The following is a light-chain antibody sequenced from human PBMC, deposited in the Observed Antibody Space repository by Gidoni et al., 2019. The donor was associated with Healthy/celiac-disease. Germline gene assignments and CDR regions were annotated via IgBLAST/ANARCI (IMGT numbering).Light chain of an antibody. Sequence: QSVLTPPPSVSGAPGQRVTISCTGSSSNIGAGDDVHWYQQRPGTAPKLLIYGNSNRPSGVPDRFSGSKSGTSASLAITGLQAEDEADYYCQAYDSSLSGVVFGGGTKLTVL. CDR3: QAYDSSLSGVV. J-gene: IGLJ2*01. CDR2: GNS. CDR1: SSNIGAGDD. V-gene: IGLV1-40*01.